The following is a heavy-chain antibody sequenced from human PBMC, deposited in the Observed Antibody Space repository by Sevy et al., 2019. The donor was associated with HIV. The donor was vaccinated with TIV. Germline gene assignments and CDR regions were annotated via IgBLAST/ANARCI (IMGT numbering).Heavy chain of an antibody. CDR2: IIPIFGTA. CDR3: ARCAVVVPAATYYYYGMDV. Sequence: ASVKVSCKASGGTFSSYAISWVRQAPGQGLEWMGGIIPIFGTANYAQKFQGRVTITADESTSTAYMELSSLGSEDTAVYYCARCAVVVPAATYYYYGMDVWGQGTTVTVSS. V-gene: IGHV1-69*13. J-gene: IGHJ6*02. D-gene: IGHD2-2*01. CDR1: GGTFSSYA.